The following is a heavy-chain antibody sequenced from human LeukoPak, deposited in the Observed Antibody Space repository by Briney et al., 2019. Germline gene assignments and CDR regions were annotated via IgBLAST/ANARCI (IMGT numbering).Heavy chain of an antibody. CDR3: ARDYGGWYYFDY. CDR1: GGSISSGSYY. CDR2: IYYSGRT. D-gene: IGHD6-19*01. J-gene: IGHJ4*02. Sequence: PSETLSLTCTVSGGSISSGSYYWGWIRQPPGKGLEWIGSIYYSGRTYYNPSLKSRVTISVDTSKNQFSLKLSSVTAADTALYYCARDYGGWYYFDYWGQGTLVTVSS. V-gene: IGHV4-39*07.